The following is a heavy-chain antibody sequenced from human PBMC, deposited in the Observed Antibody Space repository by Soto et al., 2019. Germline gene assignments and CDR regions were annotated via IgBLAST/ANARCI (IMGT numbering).Heavy chain of an antibody. V-gene: IGHV3-23*01. CDR3: AKTANGWFSAFDI. Sequence: EVQLLESGGGLVQPGGSLRLSCAASGFTFSSYAMSWVRQAPGKWLEWVSAISGSGGTTYYADSVKGRFTFSRDNSKNTLYLQMNSLRAEDTGVYYCAKTANGWFSAFDIWGQGTMVTVSS. CDR1: GFTFSSYA. D-gene: IGHD6-19*01. J-gene: IGHJ3*02. CDR2: ISGSGGTT.